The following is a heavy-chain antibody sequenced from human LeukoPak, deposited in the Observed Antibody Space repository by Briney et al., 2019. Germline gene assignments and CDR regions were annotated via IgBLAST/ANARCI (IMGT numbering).Heavy chain of an antibody. CDR1: GYSISSGYY. CDR3: ARGDYYDSSGYYYH. D-gene: IGHD3-22*01. CDR2: IYYSGST. V-gene: IGHV4-38-2*01. J-gene: IGHJ5*02. Sequence: SETLSLTCAVSGYSISSGYYWGWIRQPPGKGLEWIGFIYYSGSTSYNPSLKSRVTISLDTSKNYFSLKLTSVTAADTAMYYCARGDYYDSSGYYYHWGQGTLVTVSS.